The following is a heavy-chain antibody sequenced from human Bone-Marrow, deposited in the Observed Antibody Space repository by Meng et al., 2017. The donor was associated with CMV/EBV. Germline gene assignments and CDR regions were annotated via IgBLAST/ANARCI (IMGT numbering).Heavy chain of an antibody. V-gene: IGHV3-7*01. CDR1: GFTFSSYW. J-gene: IGHJ5*02. CDR2: IKQDGSEK. D-gene: IGHD2-2*01. Sequence: GESLKISCAASGFTFSSYWMSWVRQAPGKGLEWVANIKQDGSEKYYVDSVKGRFTISRDNAKNSLYLQMNSLRAEDTAVDYCARQLGYCSSTSCYLDNWFDPWGQGTLVTVSS. CDR3: ARQLGYCSSTSCYLDNWFDP.